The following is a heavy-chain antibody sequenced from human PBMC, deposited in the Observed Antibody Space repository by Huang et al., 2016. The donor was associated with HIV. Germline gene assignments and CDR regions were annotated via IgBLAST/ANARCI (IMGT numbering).Heavy chain of an antibody. CDR3: GKDNGRDYYYGMDA. V-gene: IGHV3-9*01. CDR1: GFTFDDYA. CDR2: INWNSGNK. J-gene: IGHJ6*02. Sequence: EVQLVESGGGLVQPGRSLRLSCVVSGFTFDDYAMHWVRQVPGKGPEWVSGINWNSGNKGYADSVRGRFTISRDNAKNSLYLQMNSLRAEDTALYYCGKDNGRDYYYGMDAWGRGTTVIVSS.